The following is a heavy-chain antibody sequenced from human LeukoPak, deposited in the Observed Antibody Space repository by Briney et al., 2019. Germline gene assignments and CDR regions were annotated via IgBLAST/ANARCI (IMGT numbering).Heavy chain of an antibody. D-gene: IGHD2-15*01. V-gene: IGHV1-2*06. Sequence: ASVKVSCKASGYTFTGYYMHWVRQAPGQGLEWMGRINPNSGGTNYAQKFQGRVTMTRDTSISTAYMELSRLRSDDTAVYYCARGSHVQYCSGGSCYLPFDYWGQGTLVTVSS. J-gene: IGHJ4*02. CDR3: ARGSHVQYCSGGSCYLPFDY. CDR1: GYTFTGYY. CDR2: INPNSGGT.